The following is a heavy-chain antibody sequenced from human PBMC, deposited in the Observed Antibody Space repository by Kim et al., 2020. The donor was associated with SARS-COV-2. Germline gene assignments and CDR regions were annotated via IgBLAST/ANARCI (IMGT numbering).Heavy chain of an antibody. J-gene: IGHJ4*02. D-gene: IGHD5-18*01. CDR2: INHSGST. Sequence: SETLSLTCAVYGGSFSGYYWSWIRQPPGKGLEWIGEINHSGSTNYNPSLKSRVTISVDTSKNQFSLKLSSVTAADTAVYYCARPGYPHYWGQGTLVTVPS. CDR3: ARPGYPHY. CDR1: GGSFSGYY. V-gene: IGHV4-34*01.